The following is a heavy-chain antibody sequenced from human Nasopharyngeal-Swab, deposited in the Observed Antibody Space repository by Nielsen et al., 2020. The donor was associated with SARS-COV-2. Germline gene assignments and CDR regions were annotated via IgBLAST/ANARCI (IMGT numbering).Heavy chain of an antibody. J-gene: IGHJ4*02. D-gene: IGHD5-18*01. CDR2: ISYDGSNK. CDR1: GFTFSSYG. Sequence: GESLKISRAASGFTFSSYGMHWVRQAPGKGLEWVAVISYDGSNKYYADSVKGRFTISRDNSKNTLYLQMNSLRAEDTAVYYCAREGGRYSYGQAFDYWGQGTLVTVSS. V-gene: IGHV3-30*03. CDR3: AREGGRYSYGQAFDY.